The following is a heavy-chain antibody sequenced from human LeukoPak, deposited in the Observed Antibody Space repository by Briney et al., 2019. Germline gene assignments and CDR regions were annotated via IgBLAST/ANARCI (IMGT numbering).Heavy chain of an antibody. J-gene: IGHJ4*02. Sequence: ASVKVSCKASGYTFTGYYMHWVRQAPGQGLEWMGWISAYNGNANYAQKLQGRVTMTTDTSASTAYMELRSLRSDDTAVYYCARDVERYYYDSSGRLGLDYWGQGTLVTVSS. CDR1: GYTFTGYY. V-gene: IGHV1-18*04. CDR3: ARDVERYYYDSSGRLGLDY. D-gene: IGHD3-22*01. CDR2: ISAYNGNA.